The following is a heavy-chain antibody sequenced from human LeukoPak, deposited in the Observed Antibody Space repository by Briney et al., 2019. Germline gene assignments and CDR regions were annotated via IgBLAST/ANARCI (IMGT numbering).Heavy chain of an antibody. CDR3: ARIAAAGKFDY. Sequence: GASVTVSCTASGYTFTSYGISWVRQAPGQGLEWMGWISAYNGNTNYAQKLQGRVTMTTDTSASTAYMELRSLRSDDTAVYYCARIAAAGKFDYWAREPWSPSPQ. V-gene: IGHV1-18*01. J-gene: IGHJ4*02. D-gene: IGHD6-13*01. CDR1: GYTFTSYG. CDR2: ISAYNGNT.